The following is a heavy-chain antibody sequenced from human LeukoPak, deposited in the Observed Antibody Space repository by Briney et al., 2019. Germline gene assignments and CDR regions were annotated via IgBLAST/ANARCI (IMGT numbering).Heavy chain of an antibody. D-gene: IGHD7-27*01. J-gene: IGHJ4*02. CDR1: GFTVSTYW. CDR3: AIIQLGG. V-gene: IGHV3-74*01. CDR2: IKSDGTST. Sequence: GSWTLSCAVPGFTVSTYWMDWVRQAPGKGLVWVSRIKSDGTSTSYADSMKGRFTISRENAKNMLYLQMNSLRPEDTALYYCAIIQLGGWDQGTVVTVSS.